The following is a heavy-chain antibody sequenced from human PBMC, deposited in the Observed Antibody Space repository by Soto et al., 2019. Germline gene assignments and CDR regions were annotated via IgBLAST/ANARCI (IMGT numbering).Heavy chain of an antibody. CDR3: ARLALAVAGTDYGMDV. Sequence: QVQLVQSGAEVKKPGSSVKVSCTASGGTFSSYAISWVRQAPGQGLEWMGGIIPIFGTANYAQKFQGRVTITADESTSTAYMELSSLRSEDTAVYYCARLALAVAGTDYGMDVWGQGTTVTVSS. CDR2: IIPIFGTA. D-gene: IGHD6-19*01. J-gene: IGHJ6*02. V-gene: IGHV1-69*01. CDR1: GGTFSSYA.